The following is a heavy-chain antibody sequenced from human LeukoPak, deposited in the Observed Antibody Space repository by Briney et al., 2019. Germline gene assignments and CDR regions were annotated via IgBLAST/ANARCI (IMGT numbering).Heavy chain of an antibody. D-gene: IGHD6-13*01. CDR2: ISSSSTYI. V-gene: IGHV3-21*01. CDR1: GFTFSSYS. J-gene: IGHJ4*02. Sequence: GGSLRLSCAASGFTFSSYSMNWVRQAPGKGLEWFSSISSSSTYIYYADSVKGRFTTSRDNAKNSLHLQMNSLRAEDTAVYYCAKRPSSSSPIVYWGQGTLVTVSS. CDR3: AKRPSSSSPIVY.